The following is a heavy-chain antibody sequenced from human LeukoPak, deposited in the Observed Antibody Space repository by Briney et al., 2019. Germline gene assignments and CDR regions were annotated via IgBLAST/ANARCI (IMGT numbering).Heavy chain of an antibody. CDR1: GYTSTGYY. CDR2: INPNSGGT. J-gene: IGHJ4*02. V-gene: IGHV1-2*02. Sequence: ASVKVSCKASGYTSTGYYMHWVRQAPGQGLEWMGWINPNSGGTNYAQKFQGRVTMTRDTSISTAYMELSRLRSDDTAVYYCAREMYDFWSGAIDYWGQGTLVTVSS. D-gene: IGHD3-3*01. CDR3: AREMYDFWSGAIDY.